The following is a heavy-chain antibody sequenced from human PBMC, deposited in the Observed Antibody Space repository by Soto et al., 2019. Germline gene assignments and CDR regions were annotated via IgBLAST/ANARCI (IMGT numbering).Heavy chain of an antibody. D-gene: IGHD2-21*02. CDR3: ARDKTVVTPSGYYYYYGMDV. V-gene: IGHV4-38-2*02. CDR2: IYHSGST. Sequence: SETLSLTCAVSGYSISSGYYWGWIRQPPGKGLEWIGSIYHSGSTYYNPSLKSRVTISVDTSKNQFSLKLSSVTAADTAVYYCARDKTVVTPSGYYYYYGMDVWGQGTTVTVSS. J-gene: IGHJ6*02. CDR1: GYSISSGYY.